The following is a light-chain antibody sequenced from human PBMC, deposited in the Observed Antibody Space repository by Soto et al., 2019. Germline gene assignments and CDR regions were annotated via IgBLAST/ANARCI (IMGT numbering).Light chain of an antibody. CDR2: WAS. Sequence: DIVMTQSPDSLAVSLGERATINCKSSQSVLYSSNNKNYLAWYQQTPGQPPKLLIYWASTRESGVPDRFIGSGSVTDFTLTISSLQAEDVAVYYCQQYYSTPYTFGQGTKLEIK. J-gene: IGKJ2*01. CDR1: QSVLYSSNNKNY. CDR3: QQYYSTPYT. V-gene: IGKV4-1*01.